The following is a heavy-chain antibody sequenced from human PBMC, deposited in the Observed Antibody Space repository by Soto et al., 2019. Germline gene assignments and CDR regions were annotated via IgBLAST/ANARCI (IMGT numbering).Heavy chain of an antibody. CDR3: ARDNRYCSGGSCYPYYYYYYGMDV. Sequence: QVQLVQSGAEVKKPGSSVKVSCKASGGTFSSYAISWVRQAPGQGLEWMGGIIPIFGTANYAQKFQGRVTITAEESTSTAYMELSSLRSEDTAVYYCARDNRYCSGGSCYPYYYYYYGMDVWGQGTTVTVSS. J-gene: IGHJ6*02. CDR1: GGTFSSYA. D-gene: IGHD2-15*01. V-gene: IGHV1-69*12. CDR2: IIPIFGTA.